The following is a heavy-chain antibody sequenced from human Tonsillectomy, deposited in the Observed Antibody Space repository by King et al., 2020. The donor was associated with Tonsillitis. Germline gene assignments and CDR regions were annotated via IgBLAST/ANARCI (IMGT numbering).Heavy chain of an antibody. CDR1: GDSLTSGGYF. D-gene: IGHD4-17*01. V-gene: IGHV4-31*03. CDR3: ARNRDYGDYVDF. Sequence: VQLQESGPGLVRPSQTLSLICSVSGDSLTSGGYFWSWIRQHPDKGLEWIGSIYHSGPTYHTPSLRSRLFMSVVTSKNQFSLRLTSVTAADTAVYYCARNRDYGDYVDFWGQGTLVAVSS. CDR2: IYHSGPT. J-gene: IGHJ4*02.